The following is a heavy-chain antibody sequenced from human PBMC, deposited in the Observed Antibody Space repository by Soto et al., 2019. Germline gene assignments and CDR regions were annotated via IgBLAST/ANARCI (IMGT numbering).Heavy chain of an antibody. V-gene: IGHV4-39*01. CDR2: IYYSGST. CDR1: GGYISSSSYY. CDR3: ARRRSGSYYDHFDY. Sequence: SETLSLTCTVSGGYISSSSYYWGWIRQPPGKGLEWIGSIYYSGSTYYNPSLKSRVTISVDTSKNQFSLKLSSVTAADTAVYYCARRRSGSYYDHFDYWGQGTLVTVSS. D-gene: IGHD1-26*01. J-gene: IGHJ4*02.